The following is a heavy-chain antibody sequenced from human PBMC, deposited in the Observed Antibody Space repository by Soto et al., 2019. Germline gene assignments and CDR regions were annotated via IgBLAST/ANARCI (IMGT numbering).Heavy chain of an antibody. CDR3: AKAPGFGDGVADY. CDR1: GYSFTDYY. D-gene: IGHD2-21*02. CDR2: INTNTGGT. Sequence: QVQLVQSGAEVKKPGASVRVSCQASGYSFTDYYIHWVRQAPGQGFEWMGWINTNTGGTDYAQKFQGRVTMTRDTSITTIYLNLSGLRTDDSATYYCAKAPGFGDGVADYWGPGTLVTVSS. V-gene: IGHV1-2*02. J-gene: IGHJ4*02.